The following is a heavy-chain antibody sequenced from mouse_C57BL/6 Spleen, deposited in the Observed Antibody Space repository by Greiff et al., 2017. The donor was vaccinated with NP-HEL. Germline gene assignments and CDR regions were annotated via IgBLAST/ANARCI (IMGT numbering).Heavy chain of an antibody. CDR1: GYTFTDYY. CDR2: INPNNGGT. D-gene: IGHD2-3*01. Sequence: EVQLQQSGPELVKPGASVKISCKASGYTFTDYYMNWVKQSHGKSLEWIGDINPNNGGTSYNQKFKGKATLTVDKSSSTAYMELRSLTSEDSAVYYCARSHDGYLGYFDYWGQGTTLTVSS. CDR3: ARSHDGYLGYFDY. V-gene: IGHV1-26*01. J-gene: IGHJ2*01.